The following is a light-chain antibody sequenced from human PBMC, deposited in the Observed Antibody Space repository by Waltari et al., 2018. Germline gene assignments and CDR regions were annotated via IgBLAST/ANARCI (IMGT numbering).Light chain of an antibody. CDR3: QQRSNWLGT. Sequence: EIVLTQSPATLSLSPGERATLSCRASQNVSSYLAGYQQKPGQAPRLLIYDASNRATGIPARFSGSGSGTDFTLTISSLEPEDFAVYYCQQRSNWLGTFGGGTKVEIK. J-gene: IGKJ4*01. CDR2: DAS. CDR1: QNVSSY. V-gene: IGKV3-11*01.